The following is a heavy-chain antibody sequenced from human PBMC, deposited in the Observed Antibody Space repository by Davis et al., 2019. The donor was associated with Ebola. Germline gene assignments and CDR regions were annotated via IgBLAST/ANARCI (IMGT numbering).Heavy chain of an antibody. CDR1: GGSISSSSYY. V-gene: IGHV4-39*01. CDR3: ARQAPPGWYYGMDV. CDR2: TYYSGST. J-gene: IGHJ6*02. Sequence: SETLSLTCTVSGGSISSSSYYWGWIRQPPGKGLEWIGSTYYSGSTYYNPSLKSRVTISVDTSKNQFSLKLSSVTAADTAVYYCARQAPPGWYYGMDVWGQGTTVTVSS.